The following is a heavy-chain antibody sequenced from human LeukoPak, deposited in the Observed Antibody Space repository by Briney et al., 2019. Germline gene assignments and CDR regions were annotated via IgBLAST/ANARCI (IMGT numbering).Heavy chain of an antibody. CDR1: GGSISSHY. CDR2: IYYSRST. V-gene: IGHV4-59*11. J-gene: IGHJ4*02. Sequence: SETLSLTCTVSGGSISSHYWSWIRQPPGKGLEWIGYIYYSRSTNYNPSLKSRVTISVDTSKNQFSLELSSVTAADTAVYYCARWGSITTARFDYWGQGTLVTVSS. D-gene: IGHD3-16*01. CDR3: ARWGSITTARFDY.